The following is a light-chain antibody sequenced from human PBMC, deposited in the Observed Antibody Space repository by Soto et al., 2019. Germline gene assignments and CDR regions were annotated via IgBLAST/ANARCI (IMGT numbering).Light chain of an antibody. CDR3: QQYNNWPRT. V-gene: IGKV3-15*01. J-gene: IGKJ1*01. Sequence: ERVMTQSPATLSVSPGERAVLSCRASQYVINNVAWYQQKPGQAPRLLIYGASARAAGVPARFSGSGSGTEFTLTISSLQSEDFAVYYCQQYNNWPRTFGQGTKVEIK. CDR1: QYVINN. CDR2: GAS.